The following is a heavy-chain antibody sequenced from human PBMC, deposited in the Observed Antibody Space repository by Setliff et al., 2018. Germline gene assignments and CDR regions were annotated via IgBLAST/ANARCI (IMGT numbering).Heavy chain of an antibody. J-gene: IGHJ4*02. CDR2: IYVTEST. CDR1: GESFSNNY. Sequence: LSLTCSVYGESFSNNYWSWIRQPPGKGLEWIGRIYVTESTKYNPSLKSRVTLSIDTSKNQFSLKLSSVTAADAALYYCAASRAYTGAVEEWFLPKTFDFWGQGSPVTVSS. V-gene: IGHV4-59*10. CDR3: AASRAYTGAVEEWFLPKTFDF. D-gene: IGHD3-10*01.